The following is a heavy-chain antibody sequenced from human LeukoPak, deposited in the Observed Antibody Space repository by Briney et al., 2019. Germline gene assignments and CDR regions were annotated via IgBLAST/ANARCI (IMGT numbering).Heavy chain of an antibody. D-gene: IGHD3-22*01. CDR3: AKDGGQYYYDSSGYPRPDAFDI. CDR1: GFTFSSYA. CDR2: ISGSGGST. J-gene: IGHJ3*02. V-gene: IGHV3-23*01. Sequence: GGSLRLSCAASGFTFSSYAMSWVRQAPGKGLEWVSAISGSGGSTYYADSVKGRFTISRDNSKNTLYLQMNSLRAEDTAVYYCAKDGGQYYYDSSGYPRPDAFDIWGQGTMVTVSS.